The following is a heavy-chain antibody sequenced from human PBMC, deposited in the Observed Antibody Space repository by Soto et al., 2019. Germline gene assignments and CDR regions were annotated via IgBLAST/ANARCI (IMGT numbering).Heavy chain of an antibody. V-gene: IGHV4-39*01. D-gene: IGHD6-13*01. Sequence: PSETLSLTCIVSDSVISSSGYYFDWILQPPGKDLEWIGTIYYSGSTSYNPSLKSRVTISVDTSKNQFSLKLSSVTAADTAVYFCARLYSSSIYYFAYRGQGTLVTVSS. CDR2: IYYSGST. CDR3: ARLYSSSIYYFAY. CDR1: DSVISSSGYY. J-gene: IGHJ4*02.